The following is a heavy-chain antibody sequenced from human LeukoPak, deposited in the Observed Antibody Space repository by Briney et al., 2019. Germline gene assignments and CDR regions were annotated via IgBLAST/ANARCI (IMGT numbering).Heavy chain of an antibody. CDR1: GYSFTSYW. CDR2: TYPGDSNT. Sequence: GESLKISCKGSGYSFTSYWISWVRQMPGKGLEWMGITYPGDSNTRYSPSFQGQVTISADKSISTAYLQWSSLKASDTAMYYCARRGGYCSGGSCWNDYWGQGTLVTVSS. J-gene: IGHJ4*02. D-gene: IGHD2-15*01. V-gene: IGHV5-51*01. CDR3: ARRGGYCSGGSCWNDY.